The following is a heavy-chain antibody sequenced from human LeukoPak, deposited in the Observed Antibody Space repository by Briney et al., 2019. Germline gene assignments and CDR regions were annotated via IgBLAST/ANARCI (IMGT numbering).Heavy chain of an antibody. J-gene: IGHJ6*02. D-gene: IGHD6-19*01. Sequence: GVSVKVSCKASGGTFSSYAISWVRQAPGQGLEWMGGIIPIFGTANYAQKFQGRVTITADESTSTAYMELSSLRSEDTAVYYCAREIAVAGPDRYYYYGMDVWGQGTTVTVSS. V-gene: IGHV1-69*13. CDR1: GGTFSSYA. CDR3: AREIAVAGPDRYYYYGMDV. CDR2: IIPIFGTA.